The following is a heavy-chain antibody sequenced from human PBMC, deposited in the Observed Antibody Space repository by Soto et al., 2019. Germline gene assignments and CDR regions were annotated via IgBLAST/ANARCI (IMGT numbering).Heavy chain of an antibody. J-gene: IGHJ5*01. D-gene: IGHD1-1*01. V-gene: IGHV3-21*01. Sequence: EVQLVESGGGLVKPGGSLRLSCAASGFTFSSYTMNWVRQAPGKGLEWVSSISGSTNYVYYADSVKGRFTISRDNAKNSLYLQMNSLTAEDTAVYYCARDRHETTALAPYNWFESWGQGTLVTVSS. CDR1: GFTFSSYT. CDR3: ARDRHETTALAPYNWFES. CDR2: ISGSTNYV.